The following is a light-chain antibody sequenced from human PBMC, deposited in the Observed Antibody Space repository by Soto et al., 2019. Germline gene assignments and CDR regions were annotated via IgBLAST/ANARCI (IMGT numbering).Light chain of an antibody. V-gene: IGKV1-39*01. CDR3: QQSYSSPYT. CDR1: QSISSY. CDR2: SAS. Sequence: DIQMTQSPSSLYASVGDRVTITCRASQSISSYLNWYQQEPGKAPKVLIYSASSLQGGVPARFSGSGSGTDFNRTISSLQPEDFAAYYCQQSYSSPYTFGQGTKVQIK. J-gene: IGKJ2*01.